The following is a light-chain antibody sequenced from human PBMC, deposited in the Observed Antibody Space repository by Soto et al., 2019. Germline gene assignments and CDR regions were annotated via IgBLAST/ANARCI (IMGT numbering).Light chain of an antibody. J-gene: IGKJ5*01. Sequence: DIQMTQSPASLSASVGERVTITCRASQSISSYLNWYQQKPGKAPKLLIYAASSLQSGVPSRFSGSGSGTDFTLTISSLQPEDFATYHCQQSYSTLISFGQGTRLEIK. CDR2: AAS. CDR1: QSISSY. V-gene: IGKV1-39*01. CDR3: QQSYSTLIS.